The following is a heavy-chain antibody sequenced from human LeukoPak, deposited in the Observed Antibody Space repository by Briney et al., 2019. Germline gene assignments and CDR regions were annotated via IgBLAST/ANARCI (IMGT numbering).Heavy chain of an antibody. CDR1: GFTFGGYS. J-gene: IGHJ4*02. CDR2: INLDGSDT. V-gene: IGHV3-7*01. D-gene: IGHD6-13*01. CDR3: GRVIAGAIDY. Sequence: GGSLRLSCAASGFTFGGYSMTWVRQAPGKGLEWVANINLDGSDTFYVGFVKGRFTISRDNADNSLYLQMNSLRAEDTAVYYCGRVIAGAIDYWGQGTLVTVSS.